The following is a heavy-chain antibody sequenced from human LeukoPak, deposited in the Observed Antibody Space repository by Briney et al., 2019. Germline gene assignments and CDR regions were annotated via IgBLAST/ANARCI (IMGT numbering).Heavy chain of an antibody. CDR1: GFTFSSYA. Sequence: GGSLRLSCAASGFTFSSYAMHWVRQAPDKGLEWVAVISYDGSNKYYADSVKGRFTISRDNSKSTLYLQMNSLRAEDTAVYYCARGGQQWLVRPFDYWGQGTLVTVSS. V-gene: IGHV3-30-3*01. CDR3: ARGGQQWLVRPFDY. J-gene: IGHJ4*02. CDR2: ISYDGSNK. D-gene: IGHD6-19*01.